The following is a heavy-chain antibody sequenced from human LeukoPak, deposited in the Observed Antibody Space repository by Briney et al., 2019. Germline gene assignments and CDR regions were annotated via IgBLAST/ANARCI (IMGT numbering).Heavy chain of an antibody. J-gene: IGHJ5*02. CDR3: ARNYLRSLGYCSSTSCYGMFDP. D-gene: IGHD2-2*01. Sequence: SVKVSCKASGGTFSSYAISWVRQAPGQGLEWMGGIIPIFGTANYAQKFQGRVTITTDEYTSTAYMELSSLRSEDTAVYYCARNYLRSLGYCSSTSCYGMFDPWGQGTLVTVSS. CDR2: IIPIFGTA. V-gene: IGHV1-69*05. CDR1: GGTFSSYA.